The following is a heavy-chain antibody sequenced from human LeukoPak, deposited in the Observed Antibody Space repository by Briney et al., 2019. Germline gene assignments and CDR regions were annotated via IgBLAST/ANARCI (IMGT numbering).Heavy chain of an antibody. CDR2: ISSSGSTI. V-gene: IGHV3-11*01. CDR1: GFTFSDYY. J-gene: IGHJ4*02. D-gene: IGHD4-17*01. CDR3: AREIYGDYYFYDY. Sequence: GGSLRLSCAASGFTFSDYYMSWIRQAPGKGLEWVSYISSSGSTIYYADSVKGRFTISRDNAKDSLYLQMNSLRAEDTAVYYCAREIYGDYYFYDYWGQGTLVTVSS.